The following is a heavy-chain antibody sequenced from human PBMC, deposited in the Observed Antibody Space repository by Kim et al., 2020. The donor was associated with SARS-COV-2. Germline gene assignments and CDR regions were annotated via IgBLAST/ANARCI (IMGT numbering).Heavy chain of an antibody. J-gene: IGHJ6*03. D-gene: IGHD3-3*01. CDR3: ARGGVGISGAVILGYYF. CDR1: GFTFSSSP. Sequence: GGSLRLSCAASGFTFSSSPMTWARQAPGRGLEWVSSIGGSVESTFYAVSVKGRFTISTDNSKHTLYLQMNSLRADDTAVYYCARGGVGISGAVILGYYF. CDR2: IGGSVEST. V-gene: IGHV3-23*01.